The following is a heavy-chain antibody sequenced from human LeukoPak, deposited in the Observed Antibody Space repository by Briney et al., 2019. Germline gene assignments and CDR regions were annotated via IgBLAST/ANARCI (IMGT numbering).Heavy chain of an antibody. CDR2: IYYSGST. CDR3: ASLRGSYYPTGPFDY. Sequence: SETLSLTCTVSGGSISNNYWSWIRQPPGKGLEWIGYIYYSGSTNYNPSLKSRVTISVDTSKNQFSLKLSSVTAADTAVYYCASLRGSYYPTGPFDYWGQGTLVTVSS. V-gene: IGHV4-59*08. D-gene: IGHD1-26*01. J-gene: IGHJ4*02. CDR1: GGSISNNY.